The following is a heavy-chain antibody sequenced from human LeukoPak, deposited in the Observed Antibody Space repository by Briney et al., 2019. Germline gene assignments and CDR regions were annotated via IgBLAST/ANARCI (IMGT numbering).Heavy chain of an antibody. J-gene: IGHJ6*02. CDR2: INPNSGGT. CDR3: AREGLRVPYYGMDV. Sequence: ASVKVSCKASGYTFTGYYMHWVRQAPGQGLEWMGWINPNSGGTNYAQKFQGWVTMTRDTSISTAYMELSRLRSDDTAVYYCAREGLRVPYYGMDVWGQGTTVTVSS. CDR1: GYTFTGYY. V-gene: IGHV1-2*04. D-gene: IGHD3-10*01.